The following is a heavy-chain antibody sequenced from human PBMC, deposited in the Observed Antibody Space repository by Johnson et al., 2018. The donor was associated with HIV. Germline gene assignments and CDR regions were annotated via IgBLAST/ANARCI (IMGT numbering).Heavy chain of an antibody. CDR2: ISYDGSKK. V-gene: IGHV3-30-3*01. CDR1: GFTFSSYA. CDR3: ARGEDYGGNFGALDI. D-gene: IGHD4-23*01. J-gene: IGHJ3*02. Sequence: QVQLVESGGGVVQPGGSLRLSCAASGFTFSSYAVQWVRQAPDKGLEWVAVISYDGSKKYYADSVRGRFTISRDNSKNTLYLQMNSLRDEDTAVYYCARGEDYGGNFGALDIWGQGTMVTVSS.